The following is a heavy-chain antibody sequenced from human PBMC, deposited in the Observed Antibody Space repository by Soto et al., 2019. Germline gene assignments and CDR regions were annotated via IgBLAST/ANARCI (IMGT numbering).Heavy chain of an antibody. D-gene: IGHD2-8*02. CDR1: GGSVSGGSDY. CDR3: ARGRRLVDVAFDI. V-gene: IGHV4-61*01. J-gene: IGHJ3*02. Sequence: PSETLSLTCTVSGGSVSGGSDYWSWIRQPPGKGLEWIGYIYYSGSTNYNPSLKSRVTISVDTSKNQFSLKLSSVTAADTAVYYCARGRRLVDVAFDIWGQGTMVTVSS. CDR2: IYYSGST.